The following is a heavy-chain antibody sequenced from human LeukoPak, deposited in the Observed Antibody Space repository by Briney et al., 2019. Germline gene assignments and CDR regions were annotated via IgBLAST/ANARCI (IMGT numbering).Heavy chain of an antibody. J-gene: IGHJ3*02. CDR1: GFTFSSYS. Sequence: GGSLRLSCAASGFTFSSYSMNWVRQAPGKGLEWVSSISSSSSYIYYADSVKGRFTISRDNAKNSLYLQMNSLRAEDTAVYYCARKVLFLDAFDIWGQGTMVTVSS. CDR2: ISSSSSYI. D-gene: IGHD2-21*01. V-gene: IGHV3-21*01. CDR3: ARKVLFLDAFDI.